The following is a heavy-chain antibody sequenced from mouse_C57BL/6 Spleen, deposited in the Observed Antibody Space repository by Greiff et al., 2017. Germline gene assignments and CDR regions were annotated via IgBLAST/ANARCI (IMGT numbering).Heavy chain of an antibody. J-gene: IGHJ4*01. V-gene: IGHV10-1*01. D-gene: IGHD6-1*01. CDR2: IRSKSNNYAT. Sequence: EVKLEESGGGLVQPKGSLKLSCAASGFSFNTYAMNWVRQAPGKGLEWVARIRSKSNNYATYYADSVKDRFTISRDDSESMLYLQMNNLKTEDTAMYYCVRGPLRGDHYYAMDYWGQGTSVTVSS. CDR3: VRGPLRGDHYYAMDY. CDR1: GFSFNTYA.